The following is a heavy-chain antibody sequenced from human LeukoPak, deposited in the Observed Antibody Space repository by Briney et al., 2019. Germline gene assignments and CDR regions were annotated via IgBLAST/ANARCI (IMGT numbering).Heavy chain of an antibody. CDR1: GGSFTKHQ. D-gene: IGHD3-16*01. J-gene: IGHJ5*02. Sequence: SETLPLTCAVYGGSFTKHQWSWIRQPPGKGLEWIGAINDGGSTNYNPSLKSRVTISVDTSKNQFSLKLSSVTAADTAVYYCARGGDSRFDPWGQGTLVTVSS. CDR3: ARGGDSRFDP. V-gene: IGHV4-34*01. CDR2: INDGGST.